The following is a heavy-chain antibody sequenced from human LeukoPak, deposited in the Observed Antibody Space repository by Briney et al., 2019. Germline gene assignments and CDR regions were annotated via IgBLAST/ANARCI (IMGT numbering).Heavy chain of an antibody. V-gene: IGHV3-7*01. CDR1: GFTFSSYW. J-gene: IGHJ4*02. Sequence: GGSVRLSCAASGFTFSSYWMSWVRQAPGKGLEWVANIKQDGSEKYYVDSVKGRFTISRDNAKNSLYLQMNSLRAEDTAVYYCTRGLIAAHIGYWGQGTLVTVSS. D-gene: IGHD6-6*01. CDR3: TRGLIAAHIGY. CDR2: IKQDGSEK.